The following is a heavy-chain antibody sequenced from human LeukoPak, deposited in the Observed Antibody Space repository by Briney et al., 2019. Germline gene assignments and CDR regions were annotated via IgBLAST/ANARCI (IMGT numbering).Heavy chain of an antibody. Sequence: PGGSLRLSCAASGFTFSSYWMSWVRQAPGKGLEWVANIKQDGSEKYYVDSVKGRFTISRDNAKNSLYLQMNSLRAEDTAVYYCARDRYCSGGSCPYYYYYGMDVWGQGTTVTVS. CDR3: ARDRYCSGGSCPYYYYYGMDV. V-gene: IGHV3-7*01. D-gene: IGHD2-15*01. CDR1: GFTFSSYW. J-gene: IGHJ6*02. CDR2: IKQDGSEK.